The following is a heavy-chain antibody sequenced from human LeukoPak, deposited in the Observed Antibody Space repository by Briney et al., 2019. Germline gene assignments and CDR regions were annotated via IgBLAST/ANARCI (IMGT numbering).Heavy chain of an antibody. CDR3: ARVGLTTGMLPDY. Sequence: SGGSLRLSCAASGFTFNTYWMHWARQGPGKGLVWVSYIKYDGTSTSYADSVKGRFTISRDNSKNTLYLQMSSLSAADTALYYCARVGLTTGMLPDYWGQGTLVTVSS. J-gene: IGHJ4*02. V-gene: IGHV3-74*01. CDR2: IKYDGTST. CDR1: GFTFNTYW. D-gene: IGHD1-1*01.